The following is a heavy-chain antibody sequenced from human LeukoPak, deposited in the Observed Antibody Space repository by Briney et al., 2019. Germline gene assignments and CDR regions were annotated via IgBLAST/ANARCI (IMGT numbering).Heavy chain of an antibody. D-gene: IGHD1-1*01. CDR2: INHSGST. CDR1: GGSFSGYY. Sequence: SETLSLTCAVYGGSFSGYYWSWIRQPPGKGLEWIGEINHSGSTNYNPSLKSRVTISVDTSKNQFSLKLSSVTAADTAVYYCARSPLDIDAFDIWGQGTMVTVSS. V-gene: IGHV4-34*01. J-gene: IGHJ3*02. CDR3: ARSPLDIDAFDI.